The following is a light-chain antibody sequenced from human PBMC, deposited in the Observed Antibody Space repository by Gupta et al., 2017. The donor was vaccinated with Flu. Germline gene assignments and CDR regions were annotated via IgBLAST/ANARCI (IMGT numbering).Light chain of an antibody. CDR2: RDD. CDR1: SSNIASNY. J-gene: IGLJ1*01. CDR3: AAWDDILSGYV. Sequence: TVAISCSGSSSNIASNYVYWYQHLPGTAPKLLMYRDDQRPLGVPDRFSGSKSGTSASLAISGLRAEDEADDYCAAWDDILSGYVFGTGTKVTVL. V-gene: IGLV1-47*01.